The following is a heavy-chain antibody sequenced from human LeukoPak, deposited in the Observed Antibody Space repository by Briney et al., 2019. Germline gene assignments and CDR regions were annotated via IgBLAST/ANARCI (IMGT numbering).Heavy chain of an antibody. J-gene: IGHJ4*02. CDR1: GFTLSTYW. CDR3: ARGVPYDSWSGPHYSDY. CDR2: IKQDGSQE. Sequence: GGSLRLSCAASGFTLSTYWMSWVRQAPGKGLEWVAHIKQDGSQEYYVDSVKGRFTISRDSAKSSLYLQMNSLRAEDTAVYYCARGVPYDSWSGPHYSDYWGREPWSPSPQ. D-gene: IGHD3-3*01. V-gene: IGHV3-7*01.